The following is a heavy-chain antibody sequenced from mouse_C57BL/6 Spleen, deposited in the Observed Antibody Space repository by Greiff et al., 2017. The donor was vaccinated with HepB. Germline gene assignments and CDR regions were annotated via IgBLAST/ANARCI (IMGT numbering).Heavy chain of an antibody. J-gene: IGHJ3*01. D-gene: IGHD4-1*01. V-gene: IGHV1-81*01. Sequence: VKLMESGAELARPGASVKLSCKASGYTFTSYGISWVKQRTGQGLEWIGEIYPRSGNTYYNEKFKGKATLTADKSSSTAYMELRSLTSEDSAVYFCARSLTGTFAYWGQGTLVTVSA. CDR2: IYPRSGNT. CDR1: GYTFTSYG. CDR3: ARSLTGTFAY.